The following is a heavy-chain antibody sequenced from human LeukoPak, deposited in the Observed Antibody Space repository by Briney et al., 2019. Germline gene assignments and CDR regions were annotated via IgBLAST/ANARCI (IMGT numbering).Heavy chain of an antibody. CDR2: INQGGSEK. Sequence: GGSLRLSCAASGFTFSTFWMSWARQAPGKGLEWVANINQGGSEKYYVDSMKGRFTVSRDNAKNSLYLQMDSLRAEDTAVYYCARGGTFVSDYWGQGTLVTVSS. CDR3: ARGGTFVSDY. D-gene: IGHD1-1*01. V-gene: IGHV3-7*01. J-gene: IGHJ4*02. CDR1: GFTFSTFW.